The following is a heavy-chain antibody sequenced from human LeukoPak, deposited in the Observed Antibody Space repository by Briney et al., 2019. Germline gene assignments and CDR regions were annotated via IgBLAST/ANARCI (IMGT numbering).Heavy chain of an antibody. CDR2: ISWNSGSI. CDR1: GFTFDDYA. CDR3: AKGLGYCSSTSCPYSPYYYYGMDV. Sequence: GRSLRLSCAASGFTFDDYAMHWVRQAPGKGLEWVSGISWNSGSIGYADSVKGRFTISRGNAKNSLYLQMNSLRAEDTALYYCAKGLGYCSSTSCPYSPYYYYGMDVWGQGTTVTVSS. J-gene: IGHJ6*02. D-gene: IGHD2-2*01. V-gene: IGHV3-9*01.